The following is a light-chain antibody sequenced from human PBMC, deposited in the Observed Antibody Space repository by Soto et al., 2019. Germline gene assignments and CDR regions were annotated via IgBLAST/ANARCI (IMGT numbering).Light chain of an antibody. Sequence: IQLTQSPSSLSASVGDRVTITCRASQGMSNLAWDQQKPGAAPKLRIYAASTLHSGVPSRFSGRGSGAEFTLTISSLQPEDFATYYCQHLDNYPLTFGGGTSVEIK. CDR3: QHLDNYPLT. J-gene: IGKJ4*01. CDR2: AAS. V-gene: IGKV1-9*01. CDR1: QGMSN.